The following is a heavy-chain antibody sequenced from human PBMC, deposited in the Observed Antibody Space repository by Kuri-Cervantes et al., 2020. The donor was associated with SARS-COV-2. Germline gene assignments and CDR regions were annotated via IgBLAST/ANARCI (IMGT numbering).Heavy chain of an antibody. CDR1: GGSISSYY. CDR3: ARRREITGGIYYYYYYMDV. CDR2: IYYSGST. Sequence: SETLSLTCTVSGGSISSYYWSWIRQPPGKGLEWIGYIYYSGSTNYNPSLKSRVTISVDTSKNQFSLKLSSVTAADTAVYYCARRREITGGIYYYYYYMDVWGKGTTVTDSS. V-gene: IGHV4-59*12. J-gene: IGHJ6*03. D-gene: IGHD7-27*01.